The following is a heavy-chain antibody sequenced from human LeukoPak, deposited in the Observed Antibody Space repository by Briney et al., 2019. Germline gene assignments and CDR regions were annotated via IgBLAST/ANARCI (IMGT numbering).Heavy chain of an antibody. V-gene: IGHV1-18*01. CDR1: GYTFINYG. CDR2: ISAYNGNT. CDR3: ARGGSLVRGAIRYYYGMGV. Sequence: ASVKVSCKASGYTFINYGISWVRQAPGQGLEWMGWISAYNGNTKYAQKLQGRVTMTTDTSTSTAYMELRSLKSDDTAVYYCARGGSLVRGAIRYYYGMGVWGQGTTVTVSS. J-gene: IGHJ6*02. D-gene: IGHD3-10*01.